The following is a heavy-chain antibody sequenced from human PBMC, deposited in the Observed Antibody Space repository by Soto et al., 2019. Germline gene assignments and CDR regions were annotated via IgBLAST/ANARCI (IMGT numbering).Heavy chain of an antibody. CDR3: ASGLISPFGGRRYYPRVDDRWFVP. CDR2: VYDSGST. V-gene: IGHV4-61*01. Sequence: QVQLQESGPGLVKPSETLSLTCTVSGGSVRSRSYFWSWIRQPPGKGLEWIAYVYDSGSTNYHPSLQSRATISVDTSQNQFSLRLSSVTAADTAVYYCASGLISPFGGRRYYPRVDDRWFVPWGQGTLVTVSS. D-gene: IGHD3-10*01. CDR1: GGSVRSRSYF. J-gene: IGHJ5*02.